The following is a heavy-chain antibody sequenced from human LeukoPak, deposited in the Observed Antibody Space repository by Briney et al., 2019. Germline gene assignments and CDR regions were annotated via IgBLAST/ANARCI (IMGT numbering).Heavy chain of an antibody. J-gene: IGHJ5*02. CDR2: IYYSGST. D-gene: IGHD4-17*01. Sequence: SETLSLTCTVSGGSISSYSWSWIRQPPGKGLEWFGYIYYSGSTNYNPSLKSRLTISVDTSKNQFSLKLNSVTAADTAVYYCARGMTTGPDPWGQGTLVTVSS. V-gene: IGHV4-59*08. CDR1: GGSISSYS. CDR3: ARGMTTGPDP.